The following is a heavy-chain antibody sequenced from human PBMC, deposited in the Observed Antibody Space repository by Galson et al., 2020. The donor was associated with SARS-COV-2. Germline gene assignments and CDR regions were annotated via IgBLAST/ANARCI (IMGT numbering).Heavy chain of an antibody. CDR1: GGSFNDHA. Sequence: SVKVSCKGSGGSFNDHAISWVRQAPGQGLEWMGRIIPVLDIAVNAQKFQGRVTITADKSTSTAYMELSGLTSDDTAVYYCARARDDIGAGLGYWGQGTLGTGSS. D-gene: IGHD3-16*01. J-gene: IGHJ4*02. V-gene: IGHV1-69*04. CDR3: ARARDDIGAGLGY. CDR2: IIPVLDIA.